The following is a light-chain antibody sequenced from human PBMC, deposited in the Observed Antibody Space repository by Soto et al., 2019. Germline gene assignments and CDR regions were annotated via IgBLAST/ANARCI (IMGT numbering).Light chain of an antibody. Sequence: EIVLTQSPGTLSLSPGERATLSCRASQSVSITYVAWYQQKSGQAPRLLIYGASSRATGIPDRFSGSGSGTDFNLTISRLEPEDFAVYYCHQYVSSWTFGQGTNVDIK. CDR2: GAS. V-gene: IGKV3-20*01. CDR3: HQYVSSWT. CDR1: QSVSITY. J-gene: IGKJ1*01.